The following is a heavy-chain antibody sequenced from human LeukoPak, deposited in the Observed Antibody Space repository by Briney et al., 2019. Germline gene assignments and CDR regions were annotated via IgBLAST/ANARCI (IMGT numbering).Heavy chain of an antibody. CDR2: IYYSGST. D-gene: IGHD1-26*01. Sequence: TFSSYAMQWVRQPPGKGLEWIGNIYYSGSTDYNPSLKSRVTISVDTSKNQFSLKLSSVTAADTAVYYCTRRGSSWDQDWFDPWGQGTLVTVSS. V-gene: IGHV4-39*01. J-gene: IGHJ5*02. CDR3: TRRGSSWDQDWFDP. CDR1: TFSSYA.